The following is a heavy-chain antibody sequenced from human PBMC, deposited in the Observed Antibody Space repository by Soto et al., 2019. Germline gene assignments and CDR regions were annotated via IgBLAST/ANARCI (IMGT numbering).Heavy chain of an antibody. V-gene: IGHV4-59*08. CDR3: AGSSGYGSAY. D-gene: IGHD3-3*01. CDR1: GDSISNYY. J-gene: IGHJ4*02. Sequence: QVQLQESGPGLVKPSETLSLTCNVSGDSISNYYWSWIRQAPGKGLEWIGYVYYRGNTDYNPSLKSRVTISLDSSKNQFSLKLTSVTAADTAVYYCAGSSGYGSAYWGQGTLVTVSS. CDR2: VYYRGNT.